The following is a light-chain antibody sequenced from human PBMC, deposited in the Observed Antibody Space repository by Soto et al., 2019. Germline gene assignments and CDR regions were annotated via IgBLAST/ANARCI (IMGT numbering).Light chain of an antibody. CDR2: DAS. J-gene: IGKJ1*01. CDR1: QSVGIK. CDR3: QQYNVWPTWT. Sequence: EKVMTQSPATLSVSPGERATLSCRASQSVGIKLGWFQQKPGQAPRLLIYDASTRAAGIPARFSGSGSVTEFTLTISSLQSEDFAVYYCQQYNVWPTWTFGQGTKVEIK. V-gene: IGKV3-15*01.